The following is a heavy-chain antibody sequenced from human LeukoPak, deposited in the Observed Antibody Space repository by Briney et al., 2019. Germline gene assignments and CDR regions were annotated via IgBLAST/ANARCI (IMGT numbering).Heavy chain of an antibody. CDR2: ISGSGGST. J-gene: IGHJ4*02. CDR3: AKGPYSSSWYDY. Sequence: PGGSLSLSCAASGFTFSSYAMSWVRQAPGKWLEWVSAISGSGGSTYYADSVKGRFTISRDKSKITLYLQMNSLRAEDTAVYYCAKGPYSSSWYDYWGQGTLVTVSS. CDR1: GFTFSSYA. V-gene: IGHV3-23*01. D-gene: IGHD6-13*01.